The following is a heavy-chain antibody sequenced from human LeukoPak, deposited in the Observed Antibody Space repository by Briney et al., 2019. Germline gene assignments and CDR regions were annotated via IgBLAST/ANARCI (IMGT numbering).Heavy chain of an antibody. J-gene: IGHJ4*02. Sequence: GGSLRLSCAASGFTVSSNYMSWVRQAPGKGLEWVSSINNVASHIYYADSVRGRFTISRDNAKNSVSLQMNNLRAEDTAVYYCARDATQYLRYGYFDSWGQGILVTVSS. CDR2: INNVASHI. CDR3: ARDATQYLRYGYFDS. CDR1: GFTVSSNY. D-gene: IGHD3-9*01. V-gene: IGHV3-21*01.